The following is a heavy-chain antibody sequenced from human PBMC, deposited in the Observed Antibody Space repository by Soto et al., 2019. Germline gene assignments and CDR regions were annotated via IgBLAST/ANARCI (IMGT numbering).Heavy chain of an antibody. D-gene: IGHD3-16*01. Sequence: QVQLVESGGGLVKPGGSLRLSCAASGIIFSDYMSWVRQAPGKGLEWLSYISGSGRTIYSADSVKGRFTISRDNATNSLHRQMNTLRSEDTGVYYCARLPFPWGWFDPWGQGTLVTVSS. CDR3: ARLPFPWGWFDP. V-gene: IGHV3-11*01. CDR1: GIIFSDY. CDR2: ISGSGRTI. J-gene: IGHJ5*02.